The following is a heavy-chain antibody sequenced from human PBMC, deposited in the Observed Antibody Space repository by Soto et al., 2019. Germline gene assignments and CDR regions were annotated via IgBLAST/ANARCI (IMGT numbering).Heavy chain of an antibody. Sequence: QVQLVESGGGVVQPGRSLRLSCAASGFTFSSYAMHWVRQAPGKGLEWVAVISYDGSNKYYADSVKGRFTISRDNSKNTLYLQMNSLRAEDTAVYYCARENRRTYYYSGMDVWGQGTTVTVSS. CDR2: ISYDGSNK. CDR1: GFTFSSYA. J-gene: IGHJ6*02. V-gene: IGHV3-30-3*01. CDR3: ARENRRTYYYSGMDV.